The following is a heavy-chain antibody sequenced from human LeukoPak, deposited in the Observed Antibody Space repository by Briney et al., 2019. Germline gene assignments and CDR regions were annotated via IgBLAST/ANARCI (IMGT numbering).Heavy chain of an antibody. V-gene: IGHV1-3*01. D-gene: IGHD3-16*02. CDR2: INAGNGNT. J-gene: IGHJ4*02. CDR1: GYTFTSYA. Sequence: ASVKVSCKASGYTFTSYAMHWVRQAPGQRLEWMGWINAGNGNTKYSQKFQGRVSITRDTSASTAYMELSSLRSEDTAVYYCAREDTGYYDYVWGSYRPLDYWGQGTLVTVSS. CDR3: AREDTGYYDYVWGSYRPLDY.